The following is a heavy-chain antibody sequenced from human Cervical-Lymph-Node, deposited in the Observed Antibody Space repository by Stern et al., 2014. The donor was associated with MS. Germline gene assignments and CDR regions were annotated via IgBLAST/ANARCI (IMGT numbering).Heavy chain of an antibody. V-gene: IGHV3-33*01. CDR1: GFTFSSYG. Sequence: VQLVESGGGVVQPGRSLRLSCAAAGFTFSSYGMHWVRQAPGKGLGWVAVIWYDGSNKYYADSVKVRFTISRDNSKNTLYLQMNSLRAEDTAVYYCARDRWYYDSSGILDYWGQGTLVTVSS. CDR2: IWYDGSNK. J-gene: IGHJ4*02. D-gene: IGHD3-22*01. CDR3: ARDRWYYDSSGILDY.